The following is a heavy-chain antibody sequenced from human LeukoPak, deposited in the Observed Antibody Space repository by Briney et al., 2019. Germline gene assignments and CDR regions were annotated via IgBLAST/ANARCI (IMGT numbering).Heavy chain of an antibody. D-gene: IGHD3-22*01. J-gene: IGHJ4*01. Sequence: PSETLSLTCTVSGVSTTSYHWSWIRQFAGKQLEWLGRVHADGTSNYNPSLKSRVTMSVDTSKNQFSLILTSVTAAGTAVYYCARDGLYSSGYSYFDYWGHGTLVTVSS. CDR1: GVSTTSYH. V-gene: IGHV4-4*07. CDR3: ARDGLYSSGYSYFDY. CDR2: VHADGTS.